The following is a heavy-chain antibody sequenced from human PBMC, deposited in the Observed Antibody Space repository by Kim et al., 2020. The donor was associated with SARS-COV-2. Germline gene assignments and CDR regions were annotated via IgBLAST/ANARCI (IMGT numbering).Heavy chain of an antibody. Sequence: GGSLRLSCAASGFTFSSYAMSWVRQAPGKGLEWVSAISGSGGSTYYADSVKGRFTISRDNSKNTLYLQMNSLRAEDTAVYYCAKWGYCSGGSCPEEPEATGPDDYWGQGTLVTVSS. CDR1: GFTFSSYA. D-gene: IGHD2-15*01. V-gene: IGHV3-23*01. J-gene: IGHJ4*02. CDR2: ISGSGGST. CDR3: AKWGYCSGGSCPEEPEATGPDDY.